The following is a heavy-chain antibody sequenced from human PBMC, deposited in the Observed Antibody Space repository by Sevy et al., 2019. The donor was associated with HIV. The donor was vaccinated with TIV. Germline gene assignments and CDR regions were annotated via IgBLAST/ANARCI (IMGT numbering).Heavy chain of an antibody. V-gene: IGHV3-33*06. Sequence: GGSLRLSCAASGFTFSNYAIHWVRQAPGKGLAWVALIWYDGSKIFYADSVKGRFTISRDNSESTLYLQMNSLRAEDTALYHCAKGGPNSGYDYYFDYWGQGTLVTVSS. CDR2: IWYDGSKI. CDR1: GFTFSNYA. CDR3: AKGGPNSGYDYYFDY. J-gene: IGHJ4*02. D-gene: IGHD5-12*01.